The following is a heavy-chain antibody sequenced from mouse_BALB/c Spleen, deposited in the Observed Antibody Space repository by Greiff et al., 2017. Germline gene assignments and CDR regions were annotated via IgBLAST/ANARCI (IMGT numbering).Heavy chain of an antibody. CDR1: GYAFTNYL. V-gene: IGHV1-54*01. CDR3: ARKRYYAMDY. CDR2: INPGSGGT. J-gene: IGHJ4*01. Sequence: QVHVKQSGAELVRPGTSVKVSCKASGYAFTNYLIEWVKQRPGQGLEWIGVINPGSGGTNYNEKFKGKATLTADKSSSTAYMQLSSLTSDDSAVYFCARKRYYAMDYWGQGTSVTVSS.